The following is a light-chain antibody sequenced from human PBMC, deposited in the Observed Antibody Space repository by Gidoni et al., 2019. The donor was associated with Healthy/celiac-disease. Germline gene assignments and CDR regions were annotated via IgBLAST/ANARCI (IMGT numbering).Light chain of an antibody. CDR2: DAS. V-gene: IGKV3-11*01. CDR3: QQRSNWPIT. J-gene: IGKJ5*01. Sequence: LATLSLSPGERATRSCRASQSISSYLAWYQQKPGQAPRLLIYDASNRATGLPARFSGSGSGTDFTLTISSLEPEEFAVYYCQQRSNWPITFXQXTRLEIK. CDR1: QSISSY.